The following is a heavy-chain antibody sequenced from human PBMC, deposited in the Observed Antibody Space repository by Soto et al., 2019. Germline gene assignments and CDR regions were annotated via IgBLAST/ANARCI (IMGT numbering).Heavy chain of an antibody. V-gene: IGHV4-31*03. J-gene: IGHJ4*02. CDR3: ASMVGLRYFDWLNDY. CDR1: GGSISSGGYY. Sequence: SQTLSLPCTVSGGSISSGGYYWSWIRQHPGKGLEWIGYIYYSGSTYYNPSLKSRVTISVDTSKNQFSLKLSSVTAADTAVYYCASMVGLRYFDWLNDYWGQGTLVTVSS. CDR2: IYYSGST. D-gene: IGHD3-9*01.